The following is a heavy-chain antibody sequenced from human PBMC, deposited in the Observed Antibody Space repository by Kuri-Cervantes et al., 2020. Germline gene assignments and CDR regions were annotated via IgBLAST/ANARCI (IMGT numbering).Heavy chain of an antibody. CDR3: ARAGADCTNGVCYIGLAKTSYTSDY. CDR2: ISSSSSSI. V-gene: IGHV3-48*02. Sequence: GESLKISCAASGFTFSSYAMHWVRQAPGKGLERVSYISSSSSSIYYADSVKGRFTISRDNAKSSLYLQMNSLRDDDTAVYYCARAGADCTNGVCYIGLAKTSYTSDYWGQGTPVTVSS. CDR1: GFTFSSYA. D-gene: IGHD2-8*01. J-gene: IGHJ4*02.